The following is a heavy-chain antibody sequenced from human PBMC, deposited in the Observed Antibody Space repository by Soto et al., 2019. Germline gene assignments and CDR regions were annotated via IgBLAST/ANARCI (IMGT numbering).Heavy chain of an antibody. J-gene: IGHJ5*02. CDR1: GFTFSSYG. CDR2: ISYDGSNK. D-gene: IGHD3-10*01. Sequence: QVQLVESGGGVVQPGRSLRLSCAASGFTFSSYGMHWVRQAPGKGLEWVAVISYDGSNKYYADSVKGRFTISRDNSKNTLYLQMNSLRAEDTAVYYCAKENLLLRFGRTPDNWFDPWGQGTLVTVSS. CDR3: AKENLLLRFGRTPDNWFDP. V-gene: IGHV3-30*18.